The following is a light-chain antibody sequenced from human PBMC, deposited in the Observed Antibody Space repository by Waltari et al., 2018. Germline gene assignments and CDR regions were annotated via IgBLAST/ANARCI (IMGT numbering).Light chain of an antibody. CDR3: QQYYSTPPT. J-gene: IGKJ1*01. V-gene: IGKV4-1*01. Sequence: DIVMTQSPDSLTVSLGERATINCRSSQSVSYYSNNKNYLAWYRQKPGQPPKLLISWASTRESGVPDLFSGSGSGTDFTLTISSLQAEDVAVYYCQQYYSTPPTFGQGTKVEIK. CDR1: QSVSYYSNNKNY. CDR2: WAS.